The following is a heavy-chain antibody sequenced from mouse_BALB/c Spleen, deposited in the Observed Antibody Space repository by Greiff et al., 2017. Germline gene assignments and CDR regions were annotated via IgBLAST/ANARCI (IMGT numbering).Heavy chain of an antibody. CDR3: ARSRDYGGYAMDY. V-gene: IGHV14-3*02. Sequence: EVQLQQSGAELVKPGASVKVSCTASGFNIKDTYMHWVKQRPEQGLEWIGRIDPANGNTKYDPKFQGKATITADTSSNTAYLQLSSLTSEDTAVYYCARSRDYGGYAMDYWGQGTSVTVSS. CDR1: GFNIKDTY. D-gene: IGHD2-4*01. CDR2: IDPANGNT. J-gene: IGHJ4*01.